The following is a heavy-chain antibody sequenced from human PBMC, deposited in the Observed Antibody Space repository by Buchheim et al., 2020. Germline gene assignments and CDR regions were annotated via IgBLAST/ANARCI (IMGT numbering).Heavy chain of an antibody. Sequence: EVQLVESGGGLVQPGGSLRLSCAASGFTFSSYSMNWVRQAPGKGLEWVSYISSSSSTIYYADSVKGRFTISRDNAKNSLYLQMNSLRAEDPAVYYCARVRTEASNDYWGQGTL. J-gene: IGHJ4*02. CDR2: ISSSSSTI. D-gene: IGHD4-11*01. CDR1: GFTFSSYS. CDR3: ARVRTEASNDY. V-gene: IGHV3-48*01.